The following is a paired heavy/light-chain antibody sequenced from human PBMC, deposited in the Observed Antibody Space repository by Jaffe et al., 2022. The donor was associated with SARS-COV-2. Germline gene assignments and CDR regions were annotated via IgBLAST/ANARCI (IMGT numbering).Light chain of an antibody. CDR2: QDS. CDR3: QAWDS. CDR1: KLGDKY. J-gene: IGLJ2*01. V-gene: IGLV3-1*01. Sequence: SYELTQPPSVSVSPGQTASITCSGDKLGDKYACWYQQKPGQSPVLVIYQDSKRPSGIPERFSGSNSGNTATLTISGTQAMDEADYYCQAWDSFGGGTKLTVL.
Heavy chain of an antibody. D-gene: IGHD3-22*01. CDR2: ISGSGGST. CDR1: GFTFSSYA. Sequence: EVQLLESGGGLVQPGGSLRLSCAASGFTFSSYAMSWVRQAPGKGLEWVSAISGSGGSTYYADSVKGRFTISRDNSKNTLYLQMNSLRAEDTAVYYCAKGDGYGGPGVNTYYYDSSGYGLSYWGQGTLVTVSS. V-gene: IGHV3-23*01. J-gene: IGHJ4*02. CDR3: AKGDGYGGPGVNTYYYDSSGYGLSY.